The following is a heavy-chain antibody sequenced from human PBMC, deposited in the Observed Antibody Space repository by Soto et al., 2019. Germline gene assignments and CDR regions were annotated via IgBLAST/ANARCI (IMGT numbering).Heavy chain of an antibody. J-gene: IGHJ4*02. CDR2: ISPYNGNT. CDR1: GYTFSTYG. Sequence: QVQLVQSGAEVKKPGASVKVSCKASGYTFSTYGINWMRQAPGQGLEWMGWISPYNGNTNYAQNFQGRVTMTTDTSTTTAFMEFKSLTSDDTAVYYYARDSGYSGSYPPPGWGQGTPVTVSS. CDR3: ARDSGYSGSYPPPG. V-gene: IGHV1-18*01. D-gene: IGHD1-26*01.